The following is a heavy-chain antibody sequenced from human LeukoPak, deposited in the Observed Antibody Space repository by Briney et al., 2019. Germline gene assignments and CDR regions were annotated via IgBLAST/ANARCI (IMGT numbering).Heavy chain of an antibody. CDR2: INSDGSST. D-gene: IGHD6-13*01. CDR1: GFTFSRYW. CDR3: ARTHLAAARPSSIDY. J-gene: IGHJ4*02. Sequence: PGGSLRLSCAASGFTFSRYWMHWVRQAPGKGLVWVSRINSDGSSTSYADSVKGRFTISRDNAKNTLYLQMNSLRAEDTAVYYCARTHLAAARPSSIDYWGQGTLVTVSS. V-gene: IGHV3-74*01.